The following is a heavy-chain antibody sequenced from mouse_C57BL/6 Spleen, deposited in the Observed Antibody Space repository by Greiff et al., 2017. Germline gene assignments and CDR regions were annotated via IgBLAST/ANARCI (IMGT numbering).Heavy chain of an antibody. CDR3: AFYYYGSSAY. V-gene: IGHV1-61*01. Sequence: QVQLQQSGAELVRPGSSVKLSCKASGYTFTSYWMDWVKQRPGQGLEWIGNIYPSDSETHYNQKFKDKATLTVDKSSSTAYMQLSSLTSEDSAVYYCAFYYYGSSAYWGQGTLVTVSA. D-gene: IGHD1-1*01. J-gene: IGHJ3*01. CDR1: GYTFTSYW. CDR2: IYPSDSET.